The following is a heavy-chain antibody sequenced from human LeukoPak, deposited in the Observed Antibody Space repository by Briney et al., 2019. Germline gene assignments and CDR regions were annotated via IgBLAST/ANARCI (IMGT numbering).Heavy chain of an antibody. CDR1: GFTFSSYA. CDR2: ISGSGSST. Sequence: GGSLRLSCAASGFTFSSYAMTWVRQAPGKGLEWVSAISGSGSSTYYADSVKGRFTISRDNSKNTLHLQMNSLRAEDTAVYYCAKGSGWPYYFDYWGQGTLVTVSS. V-gene: IGHV3-23*01. CDR3: AKGSGWPYYFDY. D-gene: IGHD6-19*01. J-gene: IGHJ4*02.